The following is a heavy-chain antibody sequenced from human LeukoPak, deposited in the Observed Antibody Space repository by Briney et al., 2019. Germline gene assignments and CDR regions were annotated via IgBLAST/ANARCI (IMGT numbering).Heavy chain of an antibody. CDR3: ARGEDRGYSNSDAFDI. CDR2: ISSSSSYI. D-gene: IGHD4-11*01. Sequence: TGGSLRLSCAASGFTFSSYSMNWVRQAPGKGLEWVSSISSSSSYIYYADSVKGRFTISRDNAKNSLYLQMNSLRAEDTAVYYCARGEDRGYSNSDAFDIWGQGTIVTVSS. V-gene: IGHV3-21*01. J-gene: IGHJ3*02. CDR1: GFTFSSYS.